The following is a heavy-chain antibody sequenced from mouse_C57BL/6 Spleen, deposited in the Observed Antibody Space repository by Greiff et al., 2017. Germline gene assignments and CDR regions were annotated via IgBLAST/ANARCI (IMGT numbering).Heavy chain of an antibody. Sequence: QVQLQQPGAELVKPGASVKVSCKASGYTFTSYWMHWVKQRPGQGLEWIGRIHPSDSDTNYNQKFTGKATLTVDKSSSTAYMQLSSLTSEDSAVYYCAIPLDSNDKYYAMDYWGQGTSVTVSS. V-gene: IGHV1-74*01. CDR2: IHPSDSDT. CDR1: GYTFTSYW. CDR3: AIPLDSNDKYYAMDY. D-gene: IGHD2-12*01. J-gene: IGHJ4*01.